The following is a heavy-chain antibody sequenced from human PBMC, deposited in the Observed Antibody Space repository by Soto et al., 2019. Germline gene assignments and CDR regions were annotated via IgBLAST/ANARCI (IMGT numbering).Heavy chain of an antibody. CDR1: GFTFRSYA. CDR3: ARDVTMIVVAPGY. D-gene: IGHD3-22*01. CDR2: IWYDGSNK. J-gene: IGHJ4*02. V-gene: IGHV3-33*08. Sequence: GGSLRLSCAASGFTFRSYAMHWVRQAPGKGLEWVAVIWYDGSNKYYADSVKGRFTISRDNSKNTLYLQMNSLRAEDTAVYYCARDVTMIVVAPGYWGQGTLVTVSS.